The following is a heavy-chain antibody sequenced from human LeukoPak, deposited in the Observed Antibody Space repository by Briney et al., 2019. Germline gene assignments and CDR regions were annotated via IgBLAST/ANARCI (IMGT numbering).Heavy chain of an antibody. J-gene: IGHJ5*02. D-gene: IGHD2-2*02. CDR1: GGTFSSCA. CDR3: ARQRPHCSSTSCYTPLGWFDP. CDR2: IIPIFGTA. Sequence: SVKVSCKASGGTFSSCAISWVRQAPGQGLEWMRGIIPIFGTANYAQKFQGRVTITADESTSTAYMELSSLRSEDTAVYYCARQRPHCSSTSCYTPLGWFDPWGQGTLVTVSS. V-gene: IGHV1-69*13.